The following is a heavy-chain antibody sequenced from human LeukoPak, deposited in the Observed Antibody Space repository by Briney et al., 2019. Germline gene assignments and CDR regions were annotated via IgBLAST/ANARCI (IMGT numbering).Heavy chain of an antibody. D-gene: IGHD3-10*01. CDR2: IRDDGSNK. CDR1: GLTFSSYG. CDR3: AKDQAGYGRGYFDS. Sequence: EGSLRLSCAASGLTFSSYGMHWVRQAPGKGLEWVAFIRDDGSNKYYADSAKGRFTISRDNSKNTLYLQMNSLRAEDTAVYYCAKDQAGYGRGYFDSWGQGTLVTVSS. V-gene: IGHV3-30*02. J-gene: IGHJ4*02.